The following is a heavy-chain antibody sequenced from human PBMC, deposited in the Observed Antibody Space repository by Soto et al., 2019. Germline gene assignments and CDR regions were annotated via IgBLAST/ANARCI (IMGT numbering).Heavy chain of an antibody. CDR2: IIPYYNTL. J-gene: IGHJ4*02. Sequence: SVKVFCKASEGTFNSYAIAWVRQAPGQGLEWMGGIIPYYNTLNYAQKFQDRVTVTADDSTNTVYMELSSLRSDDTAVYFCASWASRWYPYFFDSWAQGTLVTVSS. D-gene: IGHD6-13*01. CDR1: EGTFNSYA. CDR3: ASWASRWYPYFFDS. V-gene: IGHV1-69*13.